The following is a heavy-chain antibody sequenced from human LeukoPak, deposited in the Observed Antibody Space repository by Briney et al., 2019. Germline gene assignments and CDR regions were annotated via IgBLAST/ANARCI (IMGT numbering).Heavy chain of an antibody. CDR3: AREICGSTSCPFDY. J-gene: IGHJ4*02. D-gene: IGHD2-2*01. CDR2: IIPILGIA. Sequence: SVRVSCKASGGTFSSYTISWVRQAPGQGLEWMGRIIPILGIANYAQKFQGRVTITADKSTSTAYMELSSLRSEDTAVYYCAREICGSTSCPFDYWGQGTLVTVSS. V-gene: IGHV1-69*04. CDR1: GGTFSSYT.